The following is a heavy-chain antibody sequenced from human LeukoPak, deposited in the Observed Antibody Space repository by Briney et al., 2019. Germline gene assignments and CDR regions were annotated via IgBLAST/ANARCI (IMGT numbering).Heavy chain of an antibody. V-gene: IGHV3-64*01. D-gene: IGHD1-26*01. Sequence: GGSLRLSCAASGFTFSSYAMHWVRQAPGKGLEYVSAISSNGGSTYYANSVKGRFTISRDNSKNTLYLQMGSLRAEDVAVYYCARGIVGAQFDYWGQGTLVTVSS. J-gene: IGHJ4*02. CDR3: ARGIVGAQFDY. CDR1: GFTFSSYA. CDR2: ISSNGGST.